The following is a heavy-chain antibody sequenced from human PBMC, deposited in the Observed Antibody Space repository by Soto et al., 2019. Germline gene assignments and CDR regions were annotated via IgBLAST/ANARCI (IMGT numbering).Heavy chain of an antibody. J-gene: IGHJ5*02. D-gene: IGHD4-17*01. V-gene: IGHV1-69*05. CDR2: IIPIFGTA. CDR1: GGTFSSYA. CDR3: ASQGDYGDYRFRFDP. Sequence: QVQLVQSGAEVKKPGSSVKVSCKASGGTFSSYAISWVRQAPGQGLEWMGGIIPIFGTANYAQKFQGRVTITPDESRRAAYMALISLRSEVTAVYYCASQGDYGDYRFRFDPWGQGTLVTVSS.